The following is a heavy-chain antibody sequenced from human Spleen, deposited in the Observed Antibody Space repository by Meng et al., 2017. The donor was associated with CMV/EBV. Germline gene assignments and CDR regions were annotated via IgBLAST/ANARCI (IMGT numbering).Heavy chain of an antibody. V-gene: IGHV3-21*01. Sequence: GGSLRLSCEASGFTFVNYGMNWVRQAPGKGLEWVAFISGRSHYIYYADSLKGRFTISRDNPKNSLYLQMNSLRAEDTAVYYCARQYGSGIYYLDFWGQGTLVTVSS. CDR3: ARQYGSGIYYLDF. D-gene: IGHD3-10*01. CDR1: GFTFVNYG. CDR2: ISGRSHYI. J-gene: IGHJ4*02.